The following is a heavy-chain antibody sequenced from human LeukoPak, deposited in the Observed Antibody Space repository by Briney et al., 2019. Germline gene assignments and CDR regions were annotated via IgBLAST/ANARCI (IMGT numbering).Heavy chain of an antibody. V-gene: IGHV1-2*02. CDR3: ARGTYYDFWSGYYVGTRYYYMDV. CDR2: INPNSGGT. J-gene: IGHJ6*03. D-gene: IGHD3-3*01. CDR1: GYTFTGYY. Sequence: ASVKVSCKASGYTFTGYYIHWVRQAPGQGLEWMGWINPNSGGTNYAQKFQGRVTMTRDTSISTAYMELSRLRSDDTAVYYCARGTYYDFWSGYYVGTRYYYMDVWGKGTTVTVSS.